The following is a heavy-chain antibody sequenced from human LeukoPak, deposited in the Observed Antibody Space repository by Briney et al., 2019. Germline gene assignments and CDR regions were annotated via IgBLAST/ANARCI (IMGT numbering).Heavy chain of an antibody. CDR1: GFTFSSYA. Sequence: AGGSLRLSCAASGFTFSSYAMSWVRYAPGKGLEWVSGIRDTGGSTYYADSAKGRFTISRDNPKNTLFLQMNSLRDDDTAIYYCTRESIYCSSSSCYSPYGLGVWGQGTTVTVSS. CDR2: IRDTGGST. V-gene: IGHV3-23*01. CDR3: TRESIYCSSSSCYSPYGLGV. D-gene: IGHD2-2*02. J-gene: IGHJ6*02.